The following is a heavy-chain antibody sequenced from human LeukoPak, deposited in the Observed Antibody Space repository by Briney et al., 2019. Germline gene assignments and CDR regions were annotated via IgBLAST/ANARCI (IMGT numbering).Heavy chain of an antibody. D-gene: IGHD4-23*01. CDR2: INPSAGST. V-gene: IGHV1-46*01. J-gene: IGHJ4*02. Sequence: ASVKVSCKASGYTFTSFYIHWVRQAPGQGLEWMGIINPSAGSTSYAQKFQDRVTVTRATSTSTVYMELSSLRSEDTAVYYCARDLRTTVVTPDFYFDFWGQGALVTVSS. CDR1: GYTFTSFY. CDR3: ARDLRTTVVTPDFYFDF.